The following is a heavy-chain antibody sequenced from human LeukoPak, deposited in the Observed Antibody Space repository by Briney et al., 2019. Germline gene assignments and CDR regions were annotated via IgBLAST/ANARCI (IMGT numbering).Heavy chain of an antibody. CDR3: ARVSAAPVDGYMSYFDY. CDR2: IIASNGNT. D-gene: IGHD5-24*01. V-gene: IGHV1-18*01. CDR1: GCTFSSYG. Sequence: SSDAAGCTFSSYGLRWGRRPPRREVEWRGWIIASNGNTNYTQNLQGRVSITADTSTNKSYLELRSLRSDDTAVYFCARVSAAPVDGYMSYFDYRGEGTLVTVSS. J-gene: IGHJ4*02.